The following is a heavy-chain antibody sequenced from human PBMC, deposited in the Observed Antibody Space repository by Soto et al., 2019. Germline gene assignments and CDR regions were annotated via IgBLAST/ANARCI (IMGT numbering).Heavy chain of an antibody. Sequence: QVQLQQWGAGLLKPSETLSLTCAVYGGSFSGYYWSWIRQPPGKGLEWIGEINHSGSTNYNPSLKIRVTRSVDTSKNQFSLKLSSVTAADTAVYYCARGRGRWLQLHWFDPWGQGTLVTVSS. CDR3: ARGRGRWLQLHWFDP. D-gene: IGHD5-12*01. CDR2: INHSGST. V-gene: IGHV4-34*01. J-gene: IGHJ5*02. CDR1: GGSFSGYY.